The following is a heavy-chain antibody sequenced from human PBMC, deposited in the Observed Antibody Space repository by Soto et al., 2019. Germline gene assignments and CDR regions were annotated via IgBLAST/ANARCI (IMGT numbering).Heavy chain of an antibody. CDR3: ARDGTAAGLYYYYGMDV. D-gene: IGHD6-13*01. Sequence: GSLRLSCAGSEFTFSSYAMSWVRQAPGKGLEWVANIKQDGSEKYYVDSVKGRFTISRDNAKNSLYLQMNSLRAEDTAVYYCARDGTAAGLYYYYGMDVWGQGTTVTVSS. CDR1: EFTFSSYA. V-gene: IGHV3-7*03. CDR2: IKQDGSEK. J-gene: IGHJ6*02.